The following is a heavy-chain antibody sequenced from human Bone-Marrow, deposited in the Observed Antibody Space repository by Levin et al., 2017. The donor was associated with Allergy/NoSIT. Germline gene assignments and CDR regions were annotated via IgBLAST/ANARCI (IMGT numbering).Heavy chain of an antibody. D-gene: IGHD2-8*02. J-gene: IGHJ4*02. CDR3: ARGGDTGADH. CDR2: IHRGDSDS. Sequence: PGGSLRLSCQGSGYNFKNYWIAWVRQMPGKGLEWMGTIHRGDSDSRYGPSFQGQVTMSVDRSNSTAYLHWRSLKASDSAIYFCARGGDTGADHWGQGTLVTVSS. CDR1: GYNFKNYW. V-gene: IGHV5-51*01.